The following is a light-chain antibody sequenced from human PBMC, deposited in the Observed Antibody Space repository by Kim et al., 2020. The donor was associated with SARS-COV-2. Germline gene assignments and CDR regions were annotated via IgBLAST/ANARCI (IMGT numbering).Light chain of an antibody. CDR1: SSNIEKNY. Sequence: GQRVPMSCFGSSSNIEKNYVYWYQQVPGTAPKVLIYRNNERPSGVPDRFSGSKSGTSASLAISGLRSEDEADYYCAAWDDRVSGRVFGGGTRLTVL. J-gene: IGLJ3*02. V-gene: IGLV1-47*01. CDR3: AAWDDRVSGRV. CDR2: RNN.